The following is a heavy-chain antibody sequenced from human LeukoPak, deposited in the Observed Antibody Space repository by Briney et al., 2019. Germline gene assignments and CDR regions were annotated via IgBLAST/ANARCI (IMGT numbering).Heavy chain of an antibody. D-gene: IGHD2-8*01. V-gene: IGHV3-9*01. Sequence: PGGSLRLSCEASGFTFSNYWMSWVRQAPGKGLEWVSGISWSGDTIGYADSVKGRFTISRDNAKNSLYLRMSSLRVDDTAFYYCAKDSDDNGHYLDYWGQGTLVTVSS. J-gene: IGHJ4*02. CDR3: AKDSDDNGHYLDY. CDR1: GFTFSNYW. CDR2: ISWSGDTI.